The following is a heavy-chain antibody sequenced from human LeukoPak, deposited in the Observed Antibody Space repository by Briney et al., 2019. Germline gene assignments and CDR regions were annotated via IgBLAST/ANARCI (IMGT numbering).Heavy chain of an antibody. V-gene: IGHV3-30-3*01. Sequence: GRSLRLSCAASGFTFSSYAMHWVRQAPGKGLEWVAVISYDGSNKYYADSVKGRFTISRDNSKNTLYLQLSSLRAEDTAMFYCARELKVGGITYAFDIWGQGTMVTVSS. J-gene: IGHJ3*02. D-gene: IGHD1-26*01. CDR1: GFTFSSYA. CDR3: ARELKVGGITYAFDI. CDR2: ISYDGSNK.